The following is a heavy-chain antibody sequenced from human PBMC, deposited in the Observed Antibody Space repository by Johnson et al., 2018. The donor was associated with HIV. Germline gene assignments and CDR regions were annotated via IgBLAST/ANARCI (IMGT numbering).Heavy chain of an antibody. Sequence: VRLVESGGGLVQPGGSLRLSCAASGLTVSTNDINWVRQAPGKGLEWVAIIYSGDSTYYADSLEGRFTISRDKSKNTVYLQMNSLRAGDTALYYCTRGESAYYESSGYYSDDAFDIWGQGTMVTVSS. J-gene: IGHJ3*02. CDR2: IYSGDST. CDR1: GLTVSTND. V-gene: IGHV3-66*01. D-gene: IGHD3-22*01. CDR3: TRGESAYYESSGYYSDDAFDI.